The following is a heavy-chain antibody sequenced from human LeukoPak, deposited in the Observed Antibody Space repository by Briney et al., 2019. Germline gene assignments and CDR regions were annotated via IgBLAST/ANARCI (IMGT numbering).Heavy chain of an antibody. V-gene: IGHV1-46*01. CDR1: GYTFTSYY. J-gene: IGHJ4*02. Sequence: ASVKVSCKASGYTFTSYYMPWVRQAPGQGLEWMGIINPSGSSTSYAQKFQGRVTITRDTSTSTVYMELSSLRCEDTAVYFCARPSTGIYYFHYWGQGTLVTVSS. D-gene: IGHD1-1*01. CDR2: INPSGSST. CDR3: ARPSTGIYYFHY.